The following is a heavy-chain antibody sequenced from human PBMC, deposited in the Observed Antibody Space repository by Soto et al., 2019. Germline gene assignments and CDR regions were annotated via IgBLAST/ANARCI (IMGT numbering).Heavy chain of an antibody. Sequence: GGSLRLSCAASGFTFSNYWMNWARQAPGKGLEWVANIDRDGGETNYVNSVKSRFTSSRENAKNSLYLQMNSLGTEDTAVYYGARHHCGGDCHLDYWGQGTLVTVSS. CDR1: GFTFSNYW. D-gene: IGHD2-21*02. V-gene: IGHV3-7*01. CDR3: ARHHCGGDCHLDY. CDR2: IDRDGGET. J-gene: IGHJ4*02.